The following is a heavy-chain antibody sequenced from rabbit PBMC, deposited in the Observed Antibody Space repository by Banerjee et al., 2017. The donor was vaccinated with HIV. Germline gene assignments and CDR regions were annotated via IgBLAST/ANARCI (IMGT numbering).Heavy chain of an antibody. Sequence: IACIGGGSSSNTYYASWAKGRFTLSKTSSTTVTLQMTSLAAADTATYFCARHETGTSGWNFNLWGQGTLVTVS. D-gene: IGHD1-1*01. CDR3: ARHETGTSGWNFNL. CDR2: IGGGSSSNT. V-gene: IGHV1S40*01. J-gene: IGHJ4*01.